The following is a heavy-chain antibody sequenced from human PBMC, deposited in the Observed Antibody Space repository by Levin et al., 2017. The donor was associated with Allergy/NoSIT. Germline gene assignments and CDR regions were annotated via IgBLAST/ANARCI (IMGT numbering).Heavy chain of an antibody. Sequence: GGSLRLSCAASGFTFSSYAMHWVRQAPGKGLEWVAVISYDGSNKYYADSVKGRFTISRDNSKNTLYLQMNSLRAEDTAVYYCARDHFYYGSGSYGKLYFDYWGQGTLVTVSS. V-gene: IGHV3-30-3*01. CDR2: ISYDGSNK. CDR1: GFTFSSYA. D-gene: IGHD3-10*01. J-gene: IGHJ4*02. CDR3: ARDHFYYGSGSYGKLYFDY.